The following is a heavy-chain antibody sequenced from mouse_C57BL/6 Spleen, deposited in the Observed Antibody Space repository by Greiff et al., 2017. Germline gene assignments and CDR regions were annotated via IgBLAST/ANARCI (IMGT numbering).Heavy chain of an antibody. J-gene: IGHJ4*01. CDR2: INPGSGGT. CDR1: GYAFTNYL. D-gene: IGHD1-1*01. V-gene: IGHV1-54*01. Sequence: QVQLQQSGAELVRPGTSVKVSCKASGYAFTNYLIEWVKQRPGQGLEWIGVINPGSGGTNYNEKFKGKATLTADKSSSTAYMQLSSLTSEYSAVYFCARVYSSYAMDYWGQGTSVTVSS. CDR3: ARVYSSYAMDY.